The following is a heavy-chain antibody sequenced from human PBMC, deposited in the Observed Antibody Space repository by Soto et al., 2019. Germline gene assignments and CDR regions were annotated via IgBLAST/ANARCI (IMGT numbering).Heavy chain of an antibody. CDR1: GGSISSAAYY. V-gene: IGHV4-31*03. Sequence: QVQLQESGPGLVKPSQTLSLSCTVSGGSISSAAYYWSWIRQHPGKGLEWIGYISHSGSTYYTPCLKSRVIISADTSKNQFSLNLTSVTAADTAVYYCAREYTYGSNFFDCWGQGALVTVSS. CDR2: ISHSGST. CDR3: AREYTYGSNFFDC. J-gene: IGHJ4*02. D-gene: IGHD5-18*01.